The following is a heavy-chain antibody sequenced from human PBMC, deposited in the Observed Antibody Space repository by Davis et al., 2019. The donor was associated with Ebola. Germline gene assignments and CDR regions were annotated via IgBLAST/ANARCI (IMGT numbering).Heavy chain of an antibody. D-gene: IGHD6-19*01. V-gene: IGHV3-53*04. CDR2: IYSGGST. Sequence: GESLKISCAASGFTVSSNYMSWVRQAPGKGLEWVSVIYSGGSTYYADSVKGRFTISRHKSKNTLYLQMNSLRAEDTAVYYCARIWLYGMDVWGQGTTVTVSS. CDR3: ARIWLYGMDV. J-gene: IGHJ6*02. CDR1: GFTVSSNY.